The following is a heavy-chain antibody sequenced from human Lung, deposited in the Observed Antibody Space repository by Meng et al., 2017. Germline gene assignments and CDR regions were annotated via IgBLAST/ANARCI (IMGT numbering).Heavy chain of an antibody. CDR3: VRGGQDQAYYDFWSGPFDP. Sequence: QGQSQESGPGLGKPSGTLSLTCAVFGGSISSRNWWSWVRQSPGKGLEWIGEIYHSGRTNYNPSLESRVTISLDKSQNHFSLKVKSVTAADTAVYYCVRGGQDQAYYDFWSGPFDPWGQGTLVTVSS. CDR1: GGSISSRNW. D-gene: IGHD3-3*01. V-gene: IGHV4-4*02. CDR2: IYHSGRT. J-gene: IGHJ5*02.